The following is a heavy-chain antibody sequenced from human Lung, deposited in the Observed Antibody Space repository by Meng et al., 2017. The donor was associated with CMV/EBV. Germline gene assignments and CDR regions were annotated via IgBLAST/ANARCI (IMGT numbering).Heavy chain of an antibody. CDR1: GFTFSSYW. V-gene: IGHV3-74*01. CDR2: ISGDGTST. D-gene: IGHD3-22*01. Sequence: SGFTFSSYWMHWVRQVPGKGPVWVARISGDGTSTSYADSVKGRFTISRDNAKNTLYLQMHSLRAEDTAVYYCARRPGDSGYGATLDIWGQGTMVTVSS. CDR3: ARRPGDSGYGATLDI. J-gene: IGHJ3*02.